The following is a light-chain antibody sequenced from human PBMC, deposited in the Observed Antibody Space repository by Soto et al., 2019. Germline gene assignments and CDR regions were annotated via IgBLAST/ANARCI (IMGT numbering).Light chain of an antibody. V-gene: IGKV3-15*01. CDR2: DPS. CDR3: QQYNFWPPLT. CDR1: QSVNSN. J-gene: IGKJ4*01. Sequence: EIVMTQSPATLSVSPGERATLSCRASQSVNSNLAWYRQKPGQAPRLLISDPSTRATGVPARFSGSGSGTEFTLTISSLQSEDSGIYYCQQYNFWPPLTFGGGTKVEIK.